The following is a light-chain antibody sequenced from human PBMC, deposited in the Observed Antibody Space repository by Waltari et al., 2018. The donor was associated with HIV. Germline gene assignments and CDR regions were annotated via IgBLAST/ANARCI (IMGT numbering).Light chain of an antibody. CDR3: VTWDNSLSAYV. J-gene: IGLJ1*01. CDR1: SSTIGQNY. CDR2: DNN. V-gene: IGLV1-51*01. Sequence: QSVLTPPPSLSAAPGQRFPISCSGSSSTIGQNYVSWYQQLPGTAPKLVIYDNNKRPSGIPDRFSGSKSGTSATLGITGLQTGDEADYYCVTWDNSLSAYVFGTGTKVTVL.